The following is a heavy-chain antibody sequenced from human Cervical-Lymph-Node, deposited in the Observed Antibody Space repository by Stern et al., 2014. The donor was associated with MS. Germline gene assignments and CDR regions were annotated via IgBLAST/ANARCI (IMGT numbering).Heavy chain of an antibody. CDR2: YDAEDGET. CDR1: GYTLSDLS. D-gene: IGHD3-10*01. V-gene: IGHV1-24*01. Sequence: QVQLMQSGAEVKKPGASVKVSCKVSGYTLSDLSMHWVRQAPGKGLEWMGGYDAEDGETVYAQKFQGRVTMTEDTSTDTAYMELSSLRSEDTAVYYCAAGIYYVSGSYPYWGQGTLVTVSS. J-gene: IGHJ4*02. CDR3: AAGIYYVSGSYPY.